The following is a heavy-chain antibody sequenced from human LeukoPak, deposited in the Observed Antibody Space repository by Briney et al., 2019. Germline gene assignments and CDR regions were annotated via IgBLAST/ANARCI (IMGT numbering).Heavy chain of an antibody. CDR3: ARDGRSGYEDL. CDR2: IYHVGGT. J-gene: IGHJ5*02. V-gene: IGHV4-61*02. D-gene: IGHD5-12*01. Sequence: PSQTLSLTCTVSGGSISSGSSYWSWIRQPAGKGLEWIGSIYHVGGTYYNPSLKSRVTISIDTSKNQFSLKLTSVTAADTAIYYCARDGRSGYEDLWGPGTLVTVSS. CDR1: GGSISSGSSY.